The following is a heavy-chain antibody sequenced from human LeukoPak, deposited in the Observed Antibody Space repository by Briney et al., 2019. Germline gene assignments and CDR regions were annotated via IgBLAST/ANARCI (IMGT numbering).Heavy chain of an antibody. CDR1: GYTFTCYY. J-gene: IGHJ4*02. CDR3: ASVLVGATTYFDY. CDR2: IKPNSGGT. V-gene: IGHV1-2*02. D-gene: IGHD1-26*01. Sequence: GASVKVSCKASGYTFTCYYMHWVRQAPGQGLEWMGWIKPNSGGTNYAQKFQGRVTMTRDTSISTAYMELSRLRSDDTAVYYCASVLVGATTYFDYWGQGTLVTVSS.